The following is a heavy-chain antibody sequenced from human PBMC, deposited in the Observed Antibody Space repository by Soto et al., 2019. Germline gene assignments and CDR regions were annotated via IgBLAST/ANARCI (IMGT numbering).Heavy chain of an antibody. V-gene: IGHV4-34*01. J-gene: IGHJ4*02. Sequence: SETLSLTCSVSCGTINSGDYFWSWIRQPPGKGLEWIGEINHSGSTNYNPSLKSRVTISVDTSKNQFSLKLISVTAADTSVYYYARQPYGRSNGLDYWSRGNRGTVS. CDR2: INHSGST. CDR3: ARQPYGRSNGLDY. D-gene: IGHD3-10*01. CDR1: CGTINSGDYF.